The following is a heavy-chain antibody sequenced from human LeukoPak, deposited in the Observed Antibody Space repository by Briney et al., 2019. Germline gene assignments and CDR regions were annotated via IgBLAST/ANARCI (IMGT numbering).Heavy chain of an antibody. CDR1: GFTVSSNY. D-gene: IGHD2-21*02. CDR3: ARAPYCGGDCYSFAFDY. J-gene: IGHJ4*02. CDR2: IYSGGST. V-gene: IGHV3-53*01. Sequence: GGSLRLSCAASGFTVSSNYMSWVRQAPGKGLEWVSVIYSGGSTYYADAVKGRFTISRDNSKNTLYLQMNSLRAEDTAVYYCARAPYCGGDCYSFAFDYWGQGTLVTVSS.